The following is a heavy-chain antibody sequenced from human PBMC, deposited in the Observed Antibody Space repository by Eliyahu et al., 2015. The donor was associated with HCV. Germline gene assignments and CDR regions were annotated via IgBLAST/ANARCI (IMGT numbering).Heavy chain of an antibody. D-gene: IGHD3-22*01. V-gene: IGHV3-7*01. CDR2: IRQDGGEK. CDR3: ARSSSGYWEV. Sequence: EMQLVESGGGLVQPGGSLRLSCAXXGFTFRXFXXSWVRQAPGKGLEWGANIRQDGGEKYYVDSVRGRFTVSRDNANSSLSLQMNSLRAEDTALYYCARSSSGYWEVWGQGTLVTVSS. J-gene: IGHJ4*02. CDR1: GFTFRXFX.